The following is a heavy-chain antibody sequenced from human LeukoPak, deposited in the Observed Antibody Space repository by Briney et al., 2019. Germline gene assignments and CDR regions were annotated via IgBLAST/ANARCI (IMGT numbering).Heavy chain of an antibody. J-gene: IGHJ4*02. Sequence: SETLSLTCTVSGGSISSGDYYWSWIRQPPGKGLEWIGYIYYSGSTYYNPSLKSRVTISVDTSKDQFSLKLSSVTAADTAVYYCARVVRYYFDYWGQGTLVTVSS. CDR3: ARVVRYYFDY. CDR2: IYYSGST. CDR1: GGSISSGDYY. D-gene: IGHD3-10*01. V-gene: IGHV4-30-4*08.